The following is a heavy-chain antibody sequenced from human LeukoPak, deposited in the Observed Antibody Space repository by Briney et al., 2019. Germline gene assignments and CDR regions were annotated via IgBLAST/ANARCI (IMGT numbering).Heavy chain of an antibody. Sequence: PGRSLRLSCAASGFTFSSYSMHWVRQAPGKGLERVAVIWYDGSNKYYADSVKGRFTISRDNSKNTLYLQMNSLRAEDTAVYYCACGYESGNWFDPWGQGTLVTVSS. CDR2: IWYDGSNK. D-gene: IGHD5-12*01. V-gene: IGHV3-33*01. CDR3: ACGYESGNWFDP. CDR1: GFTFSSYS. J-gene: IGHJ5*02.